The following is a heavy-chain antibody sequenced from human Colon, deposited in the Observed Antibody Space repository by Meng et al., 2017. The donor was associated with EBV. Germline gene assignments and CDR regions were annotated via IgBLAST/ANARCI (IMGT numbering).Heavy chain of an antibody. CDR3: ARRTTVNLRSFDS. CDR2: INHSGST. V-gene: IGHV4-34*01. Sequence: QVPIQPGGAGLLKPSETRSRTCAVSGGSVRGYYWSWIRQAPGKGLEWIGEINHSGSTKFNPSLESRVSISVDTSENQVSLKLTSVTAADTAVYYCARRTTVNLRSFDSWGQGTLVTVSS. J-gene: IGHJ4*02. D-gene: IGHD4-17*01. CDR1: GGSVRGYY.